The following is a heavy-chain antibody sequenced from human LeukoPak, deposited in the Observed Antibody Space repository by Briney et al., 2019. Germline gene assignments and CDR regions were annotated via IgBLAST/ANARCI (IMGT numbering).Heavy chain of an antibody. J-gene: IGHJ6*03. CDR1: GFTVSSNY. CDR2: IYSGGST. CDR3: ARDRSGPQYCSSTSCPINYYYYYMDV. Sequence: GGSLRLSCAASGFTVSSNYMSWVRQAPGKGLEWVSVIYSGGSTYYADSVKGRFTISRDNSKNTLYLQMNSLRAEDTAMYYCARDRSGPQYCSSTSCPINYYYYYMDVWGKGTTVTVSS. D-gene: IGHD2-2*01. V-gene: IGHV3-66*02.